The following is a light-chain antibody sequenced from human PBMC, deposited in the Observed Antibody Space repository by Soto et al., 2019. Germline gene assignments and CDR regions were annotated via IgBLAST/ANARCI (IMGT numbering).Light chain of an antibody. V-gene: IGKV3-15*01. J-gene: IGKJ1*01. CDR3: QQYNTWPPT. CDR2: SAS. CDR1: QSVRSN. Sequence: EIVMTQSPATMSASPGERATLSCRASQSVRSNLAWYQQKPGQAPRLLTYSASTRATGTPARFSGSGSGTEFTLSIGSLQSEDFAIYYCQQYNTWPPTFGQGTKVEIK.